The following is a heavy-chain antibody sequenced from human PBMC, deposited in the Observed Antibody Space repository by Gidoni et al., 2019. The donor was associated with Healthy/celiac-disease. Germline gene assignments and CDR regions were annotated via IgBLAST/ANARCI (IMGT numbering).Heavy chain of an antibody. CDR1: GGSISSGGYY. D-gene: IGHD6-13*01. CDR2: IYYSGST. CDR3: ARGSSSSLVQYFDY. V-gene: IGHV4-31*03. J-gene: IGHJ4*02. Sequence: QVQLQESGPGLVKPSQTLSLTCTFSGGSISSGGYYWSRIRQQLGKGLEWIGYIYYSGSTYYNPSLKSRVTISVDTSKNQFSLKLSSVTAADTAVYYCARGSSSSLVQYFDYWGQGTLVTVSS.